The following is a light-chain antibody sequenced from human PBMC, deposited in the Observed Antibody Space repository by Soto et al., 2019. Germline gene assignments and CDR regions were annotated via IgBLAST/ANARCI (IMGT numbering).Light chain of an antibody. Sequence: DVQMTQSPSSVSASVGDRVTLTCRASQDISSWLAWYQQKPGKAPRLLMYAAVNLQGGVPSRFSGRGSGTDFTLTISSLQPEDFATYYCQQAYSFPFSFGGGTKVEIK. V-gene: IGKV1-12*02. J-gene: IGKJ4*01. CDR1: QDISSW. CDR2: AAV. CDR3: QQAYSFPFS.